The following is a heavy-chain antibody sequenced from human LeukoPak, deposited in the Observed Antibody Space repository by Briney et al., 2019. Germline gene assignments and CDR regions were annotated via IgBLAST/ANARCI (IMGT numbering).Heavy chain of an antibody. CDR2: INPSGTT. D-gene: IGHD1-7*01. CDR3: AKCSETGTTRWFDP. CDR1: GYTFTSYC. J-gene: IGHJ5*02. Sequence: ASVKASCKASGYTFTSYCLHWVRQAPGQGLEWMGLINPSGTTTYAQNFQGRVTMTRDTSASTAYMELSSLRSDDTAVYYCAKCSETGTTRWFDPWGQGTLVTVSS. V-gene: IGHV1-46*01.